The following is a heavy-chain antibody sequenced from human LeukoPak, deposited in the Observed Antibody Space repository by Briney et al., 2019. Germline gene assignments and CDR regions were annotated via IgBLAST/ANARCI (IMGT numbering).Heavy chain of an antibody. V-gene: IGHV4-59*12. CDR3: ARVRGVATLDY. J-gene: IGHJ4*02. Sequence: SETLSLNCTVSGGSISGYYWTWIRQPPGKALEWIGYIYSSGSTNYNPSLKSRVTMSVDTSKNQFSLKLSSVTAADTAVYYCARVRGVATLDYWGQGTLVTVSS. CDR1: GGSISGYY. CDR2: IYSSGST. D-gene: IGHD5-12*01.